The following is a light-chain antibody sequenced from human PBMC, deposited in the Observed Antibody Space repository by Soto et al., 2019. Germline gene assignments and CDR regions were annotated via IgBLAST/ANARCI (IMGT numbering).Light chain of an antibody. Sequence: DIQMAQSPSSLSASVGDRVTITCRASQGISNYLAWYQQKPGKVPKLLIYAASTLQLGVPSRFSGSGSGTDFTLTISSLQPEDVATYYCQTFNVAPYTFGLGNKLEIK. CDR2: AAS. V-gene: IGKV1-27*01. CDR3: QTFNVAPYT. J-gene: IGKJ2*01. CDR1: QGISNY.